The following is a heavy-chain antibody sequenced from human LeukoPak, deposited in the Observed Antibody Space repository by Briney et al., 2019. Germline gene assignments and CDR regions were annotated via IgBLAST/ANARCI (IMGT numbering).Heavy chain of an antibody. V-gene: IGHV4-59*04. CDR3: AREIYYDSSAYDY. J-gene: IGHJ4*02. D-gene: IGHD3-22*01. CDR1: GGSISSYY. Sequence: SETLSLTCTVSGGSISSYYWTWIRQPPGQGLEWVGSVYHSGSIYYNPSLKSRVIMSVDTSKNQFSLKLSSLTAADTAINYCAREIYYDSSAYDYWGQGTLVTVSS. CDR2: VYHSGSI.